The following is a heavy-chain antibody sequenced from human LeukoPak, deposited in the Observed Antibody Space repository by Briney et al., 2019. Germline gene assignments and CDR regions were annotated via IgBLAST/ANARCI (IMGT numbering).Heavy chain of an antibody. CDR2: VYRSGIT. V-gene: IGHV4-30-2*01. CDR3: ARDSYNSGSDDAFDI. CDR1: GGSITSGSYY. D-gene: IGHD3-22*01. J-gene: IGHJ3*02. Sequence: SETLSLTCTVSGGSITSGSYYWSWIRQPAGKGLEWIGNVYRSGITHYNPSLRNRVTTSIDESKNQFSLDLSSVTAADTAMYYCARDSYNSGSDDAFDIWGQGTMVSVSS.